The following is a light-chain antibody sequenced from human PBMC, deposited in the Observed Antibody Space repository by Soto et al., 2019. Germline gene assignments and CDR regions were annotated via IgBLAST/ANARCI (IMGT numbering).Light chain of an antibody. J-gene: IGLJ2*01. CDR3: QFYDSSLSGVV. CDR2: GNS. V-gene: IGLV1-40*01. Sequence: QAVMTQPPSVSGAPGQRVTISCTGDSSNIGAGYDVHWYQQLPGTAPKLLIYGNSNRPSGVPDRFSGSKSGTSASLAITGLQAEDEAYYYCQFYDSSLSGVVFGGGTKLTVL. CDR1: SSNIGAGYD.